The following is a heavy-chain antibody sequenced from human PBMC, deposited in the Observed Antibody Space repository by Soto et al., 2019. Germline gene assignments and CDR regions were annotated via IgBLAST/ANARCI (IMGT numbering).Heavy chain of an antibody. V-gene: IGHV3-30-3*01. J-gene: IGHJ4*02. Sequence: QVQLVESGGGVVQPGRSLRLSCAASGFTFSSYAMHWVRQAPGKGLEWVAVISYDGSNKYYADSVKGRFTISRDNSKNTLYLHMNSLRAEDTAVYYCARSLSDWNAADYWGQGTLVTVSS. CDR1: GFTFSSYA. CDR3: ARSLSDWNAADY. CDR2: ISYDGSNK. D-gene: IGHD1-1*01.